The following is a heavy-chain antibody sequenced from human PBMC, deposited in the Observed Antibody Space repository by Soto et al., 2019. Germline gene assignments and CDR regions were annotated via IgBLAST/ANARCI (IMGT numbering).Heavy chain of an antibody. J-gene: IGHJ4*02. CDR2: ISYDGSNK. CDR1: GFTFSSYA. CDR3: ARMWLRHLDY. D-gene: IGHD5-12*01. Sequence: GGSLRLSCAASGFTFSSYAMHWVRQAPGKGLEWVAVISYDGSNKYYADSVKGRFTISRDNSKNTLYLQMSSLRAEDTAVYYCARMWLRHLDYWGQGTLVTVSS. V-gene: IGHV3-30-3*01.